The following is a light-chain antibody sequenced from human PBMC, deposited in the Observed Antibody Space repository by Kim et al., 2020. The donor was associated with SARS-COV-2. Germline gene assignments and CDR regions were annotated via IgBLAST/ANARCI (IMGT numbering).Light chain of an antibody. CDR2: WAS. Sequence: IFLPQSPDSLAVSLGERATINCKSSQSVLYSSNNKNYLAWYQQKPGQPPKLLIYWASTRESGVPDRFSGSGSGTDFTLTISSLQAEDVAVYYCQQYYSTPLTFGPGTKVDIK. CDR1: QSVLYSSNNKNY. J-gene: IGKJ3*01. CDR3: QQYYSTPLT. V-gene: IGKV4-1*01.